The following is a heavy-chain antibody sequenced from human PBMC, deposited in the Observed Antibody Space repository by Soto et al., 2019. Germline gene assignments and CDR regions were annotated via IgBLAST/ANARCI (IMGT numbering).Heavy chain of an antibody. CDR3: ARLGWRGLCPNFDC. CDR2: IYYSGST. J-gene: IGHJ4*02. Sequence: QVQLQESGPGLVKPSQTLSLTCTVSGGSISSGGYYWSWIRQHLGKGLEWIGYIYYSGSTSYNPSLQCRVTISLYTSKNHFALKLSSVTAAYPPVYFCARLGWRGLCPNFDCGGQGTPVTVSS. V-gene: IGHV4-31*03. D-gene: IGHD2-21*02. CDR1: GGSISSGGYY.